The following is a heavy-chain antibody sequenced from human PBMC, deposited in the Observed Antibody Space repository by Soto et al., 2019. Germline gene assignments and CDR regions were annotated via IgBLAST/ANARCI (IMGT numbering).Heavy chain of an antibody. CDR2: ISSSSSYI. V-gene: IGHV3-21*01. CDR3: ARTLLLYYDILTGRYFDY. CDR1: GFTFSSYI. D-gene: IGHD3-9*01. J-gene: IGHJ4*02. Sequence: GGSRRRSWAASGFTFSSYIMNWVRQAPGKGLEWVSSISSSSSYIYYADSVKGRFTISRDNAKNSLYLQMNSLRAEDTAVYYCARTLLLYYDILTGRYFDYWGQGTLVTVSS.